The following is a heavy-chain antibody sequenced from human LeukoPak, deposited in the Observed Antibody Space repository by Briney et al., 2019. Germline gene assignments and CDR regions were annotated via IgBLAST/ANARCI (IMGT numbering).Heavy chain of an antibody. CDR1: GFTFSSYS. CDR3: ARVTISFLGSHGMDV. Sequence: GGSLRLSCAASGFTFSSYSMNWVRQAPGKGLEWVSSISSSSSYIYYADSVKGRFTISRDNAKNSLYLQMNSLSAEDTAVYYCARVTISFLGSHGMDVWGQGTTVTVSS. V-gene: IGHV3-21*01. D-gene: IGHD3-9*01. CDR2: ISSSSSYI. J-gene: IGHJ6*02.